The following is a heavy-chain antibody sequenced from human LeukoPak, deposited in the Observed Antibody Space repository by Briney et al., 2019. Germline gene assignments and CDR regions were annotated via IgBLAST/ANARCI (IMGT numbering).Heavy chain of an antibody. Sequence: ASVKVSCKVSGYTLTELSMHWVRQAPGKGLEWMGGFDPEDGKTIYAQKFQGRVTMTEDTSTDTAYMELSSLRSEDTAVYYCARGRTDYYESSGSFPALGYWGQGTLVTVSS. CDR2: FDPEDGKT. D-gene: IGHD3-22*01. CDR3: ARGRTDYYESSGSFPALGY. CDR1: GYTLTELS. J-gene: IGHJ4*02. V-gene: IGHV1-24*01.